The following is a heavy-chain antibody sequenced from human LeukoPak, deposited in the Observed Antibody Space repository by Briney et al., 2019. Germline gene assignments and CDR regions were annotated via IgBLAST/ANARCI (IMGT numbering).Heavy chain of an antibody. D-gene: IGHD3-10*01. CDR1: GGSISSKNYY. J-gene: IGHJ3*02. V-gene: IGHV4-39*07. CDR3: ARVINYSASGIRSDAFDI. CDR2: IFYSGST. Sequence: SETLSLTCSVSGGSISSKNYYWGWIRQPPGKGPEWIGSIFYSGSTTYNPSLKSRVTISIDTSKNQFSLKLSSVTAADTALYYCARVINYSASGIRSDAFDIWGQGTMVTVSS.